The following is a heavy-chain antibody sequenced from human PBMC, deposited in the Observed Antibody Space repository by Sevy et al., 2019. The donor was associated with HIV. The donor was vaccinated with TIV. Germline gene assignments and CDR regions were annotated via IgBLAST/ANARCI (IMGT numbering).Heavy chain of an antibody. Sequence: GGSLRLSCTASGFTFRTYAMSWVRQAPGKGLDWVSGKGLEWVSAISGSDSTYYADSVKGRFTISRDNSKKTVYLQVKSLRTEDTAVYYCARDQHDYAGNLRTGWFDPWGQGTLVTVSS. J-gene: IGHJ5*02. D-gene: IGHD4-17*01. CDR1: GFTFRTYA. V-gene: IGHV3-23*01. CDR3: ARDQHDYAGNLRTGWFDP. CDR2: ISGSDST.